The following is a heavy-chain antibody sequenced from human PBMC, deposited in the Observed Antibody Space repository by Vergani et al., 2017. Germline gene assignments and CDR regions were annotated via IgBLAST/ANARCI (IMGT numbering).Heavy chain of an antibody. CDR1: GFTFSNYG. CDR2: IWYDGSNK. J-gene: IGHJ4*02. CDR3: ARGASGDYVSSFDY. D-gene: IGHD4-17*01. V-gene: IGHV3-33*01. Sequence: QVQLVESGGGVVQPGRSLRLSCAASGFTFSNYGMHWVRQAPGKGLEWVAVIWYDGSNKYYADSVKGRFTISRDNSKNTVYLQMTSLRAEDTAVYHCARGASGDYVSSFDYWGQGTLVTVSS.